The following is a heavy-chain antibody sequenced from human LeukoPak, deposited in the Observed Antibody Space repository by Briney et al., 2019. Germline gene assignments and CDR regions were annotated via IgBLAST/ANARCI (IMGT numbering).Heavy chain of an antibody. J-gene: IGHJ5*02. CDR1: GFTFSSYG. CDR3: ARGASNSGSYYNWFDP. Sequence: GGSLRLSCAASGFTFSSYGMHWVRQAPGKGLEWVAVISYDGSNKYYADSVKGRFTISRDNAKNSLYLQMNSLSAEDTAVYYCARGASNSGSYYNWFDPWGQGTLVSVSS. CDR2: ISYDGSNK. D-gene: IGHD1-26*01. V-gene: IGHV3-30*03.